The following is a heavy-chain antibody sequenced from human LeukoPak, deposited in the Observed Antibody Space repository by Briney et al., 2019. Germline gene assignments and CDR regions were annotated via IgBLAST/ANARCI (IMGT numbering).Heavy chain of an antibody. V-gene: IGHV3-15*07. CDR1: AFIFSGHS. J-gene: IGHJ4*02. CDR3: ATGYSSSSAG. Sequence: PGGSLRLSCEGSAFIFSGHSMNWVRQAPGKGLEWVARIKGRISGGRTEYAAPVQGRFTISREDSKSMLYLQMDSLKIEDTAVYYCATGYSSSSAGWGQGTLVTVSS. D-gene: IGHD6-13*01. CDR2: IKGRISGGRT.